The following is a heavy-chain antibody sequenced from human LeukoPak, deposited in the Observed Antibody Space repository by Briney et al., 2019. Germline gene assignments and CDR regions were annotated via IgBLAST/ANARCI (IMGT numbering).Heavy chain of an antibody. CDR3: ARGGGDIVVVPAAAKNNKFDY. D-gene: IGHD2-2*01. CDR1: GGSFSGYY. CDR2: INHSGST. Sequence: PSETLSLTCAVYGGSFSGYYWSWIRQPPGKGLEWIGEINHSGSTNYNPSLKSRVTISVDTSKNQFSLKLSSVTAADTAVYYCARGGGDIVVVPAAAKNNKFDYWGQGTLVTVSS. J-gene: IGHJ4*02. V-gene: IGHV4-34*01.